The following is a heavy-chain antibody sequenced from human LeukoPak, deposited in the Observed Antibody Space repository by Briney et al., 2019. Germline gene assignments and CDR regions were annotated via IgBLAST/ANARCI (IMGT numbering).Heavy chain of an antibody. J-gene: IGHJ6*02. CDR3: ARWRQWPIPNYGMDV. V-gene: IGHV1-18*01. CDR2: ISAYNGNT. Sequence: ASVKVSCKASGYTFTSYGISWVRQAPGQGLEWMGWISAYNGNTNYAQKLQGRVTMTTDTSTSTAYMELRSLRSDDTAVYYCARWRQWPIPNYGMDVWGQGTTVTVSS. D-gene: IGHD6-19*01. CDR1: GYTFTSYG.